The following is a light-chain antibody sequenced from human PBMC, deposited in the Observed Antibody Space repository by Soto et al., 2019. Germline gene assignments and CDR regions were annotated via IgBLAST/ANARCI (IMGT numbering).Light chain of an antibody. J-gene: IGLJ2*01. CDR3: ASHAGRKNII. CDR1: TIDIGGYNY. CDR2: EVN. V-gene: IGLV2-8*01. Sequence: QSALTQPPSASGSPGRSATTSCTGTTIDIGGYNYVSWYQQHPGKAPKLMIYEVNKRPSGVPDRFSGSKSGNTASLTVSGLQAEDEADYYCASHAGRKNIIFGGGTKLTVL.